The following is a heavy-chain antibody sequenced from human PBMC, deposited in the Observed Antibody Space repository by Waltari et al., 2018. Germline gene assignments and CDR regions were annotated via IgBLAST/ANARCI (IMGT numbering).Heavy chain of an antibody. J-gene: IGHJ6*03. CDR2: INHSGST. CDR1: GGSFSGYY. Sequence: VQLQQWGAGLLKPSETLSLTCAVYGGSFSGYYWSWIRQSPGKGLEWIGEINHSGSTNQNPSLKSRVTISVDMSKNQFSLKLSSVTAADTAVYYCTRKGPLYYYYYMDVWGRGTTVTVSS. CDR3: TRKGPLYYYYYMDV. V-gene: IGHV4-34*01.